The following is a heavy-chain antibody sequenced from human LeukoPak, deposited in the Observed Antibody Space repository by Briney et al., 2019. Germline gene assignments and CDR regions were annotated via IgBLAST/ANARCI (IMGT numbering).Heavy chain of an antibody. D-gene: IGHD4-23*01. CDR1: GGTFSSYA. CDR3: ATGLTTVVTPLQD. J-gene: IGHJ4*02. Sequence: GASVKVSCKASGGTFSSYAISWVRQAPGQGLEWMGGIIPIFGTANYAQKFQGRVTITADKSTSTAYMELSSLRSEDTAVYYCATGLTTVVTPLQDWGQGTLVTVSS. V-gene: IGHV1-69*06. CDR2: IIPIFGTA.